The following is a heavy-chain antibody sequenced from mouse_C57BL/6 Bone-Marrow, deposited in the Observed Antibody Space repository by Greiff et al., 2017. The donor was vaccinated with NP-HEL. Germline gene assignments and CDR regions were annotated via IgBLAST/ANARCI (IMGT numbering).Heavy chain of an antibody. J-gene: IGHJ2*01. CDR3: ATVTGRGY. CDR1: GYTFTSYW. V-gene: IGHV1-62-3*01. Sequence: QSCKASGYTFTSYWMYWVKQRPGRGLEWIGRIDPNSGGTQYNEKFNSKATLTVDKPSSSACMQLSSLESEDSEVYYCATVTGRGYWGQGTTLTVSS. D-gene: IGHD4-1*01. CDR2: IDPNSGGT.